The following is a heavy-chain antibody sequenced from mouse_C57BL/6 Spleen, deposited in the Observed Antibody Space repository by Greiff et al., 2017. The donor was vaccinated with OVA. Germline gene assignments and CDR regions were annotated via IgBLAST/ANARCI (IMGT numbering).Heavy chain of an antibody. V-gene: IGHV1-64*01. CDR1: GYTFTSYW. CDR2: IHPNSGST. J-gene: IGHJ2*01. Sequence: VQLQQPGAELVKPGASVKLSCKASGYTFTSYWMHWVKQRPGQGLEWIGMIHPNSGSTNYNKKFKSKATLTVDKSSSTAYMQLSSLTSEDSAVYYCARGGNYGPFFDYWGQGTTLTVSS. D-gene: IGHD1-1*02. CDR3: ARGGNYGPFFDY.